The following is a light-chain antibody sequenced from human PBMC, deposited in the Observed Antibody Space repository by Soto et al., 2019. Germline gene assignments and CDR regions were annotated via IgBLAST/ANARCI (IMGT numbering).Light chain of an antibody. V-gene: IGLV2-14*01. CDR3: SSYTSSSTLV. Sequence: QSVLTQPASVSGSPGQSITISCTGTSSDVGAYNSVAWYQHNPGKAPKLMIYDVSNRPSGVSSRFSGSKSANTASLSISGLQADDEADYSCSSYTSSSTLVFGTGTKVTVL. CDR1: SSDVGAYNS. CDR2: DVS. J-gene: IGLJ1*01.